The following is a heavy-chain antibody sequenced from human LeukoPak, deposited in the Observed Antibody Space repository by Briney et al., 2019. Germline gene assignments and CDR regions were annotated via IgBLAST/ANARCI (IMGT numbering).Heavy chain of an antibody. V-gene: IGHV4-59*01. D-gene: IGHD4-17*01. CDR2: IYYSGST. Sequence: SETLSLTCTVSGGSISSYYWSWIRQPPGKGLEWIGYIYYSGSTNYNPSLKSRVTISVDTSKNQFSLTLSSVTAADTAVYYCARGRLNDYGDYVDYYYGMDVWGKGTTVTVSS. J-gene: IGHJ6*04. CDR3: ARGRLNDYGDYVDYYYGMDV. CDR1: GGSISSYY.